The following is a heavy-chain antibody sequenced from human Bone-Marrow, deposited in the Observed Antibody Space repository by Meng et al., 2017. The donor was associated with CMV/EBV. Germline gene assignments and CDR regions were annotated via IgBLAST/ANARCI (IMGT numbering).Heavy chain of an antibody. Sequence: SETLSLTCTVSGGSISSYYWSWIRQPPGKGLEWIGYIYYSGSTNYNPSLKSRVTISVDTSKNQFSLKLSSVTAADTAVYYCARDYSNYVFDYYHGMDVWGQGTTVTVSS. V-gene: IGHV4-59*12. J-gene: IGHJ6*02. CDR3: ARDYSNYVFDYYHGMDV. CDR2: IYYSGST. D-gene: IGHD4-11*01. CDR1: GGSISSYY.